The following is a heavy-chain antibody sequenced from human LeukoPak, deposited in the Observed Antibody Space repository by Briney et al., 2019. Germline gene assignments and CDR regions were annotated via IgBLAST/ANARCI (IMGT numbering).Heavy chain of an antibody. J-gene: IGHJ4*02. CDR1: GFSVSSHY. CDR2: IYSGGST. Sequence: PGGSLRLSCAASGFSVSSHYMSWVRQAPGKGLEWVLVIYSGGSTNYADSVKGRFTISRHTSENTLYFQMNSLRPEDTAVYFCVRDNYGSGTYYHEYWGQGTLVPLSS. D-gene: IGHD3-10*01. CDR3: VRDNYGSGTYYHEY. V-gene: IGHV3-53*04.